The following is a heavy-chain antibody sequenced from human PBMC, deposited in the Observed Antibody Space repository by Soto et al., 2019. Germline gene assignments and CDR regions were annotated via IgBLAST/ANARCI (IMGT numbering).Heavy chain of an antibody. J-gene: IGHJ4*02. Sequence: SETLSLTCTVSGVSISNSSYYWGWIRRPPGKGLEWIGTIYYSGITYYNPSLKSRVTISVDTSKNQFSLKLTSVTAADTAVYYCARHGSNWGQGXLVTVHS. CDR2: IYYSGIT. CDR3: ARHGSN. CDR1: GVSISNSSYY. V-gene: IGHV4-39*01.